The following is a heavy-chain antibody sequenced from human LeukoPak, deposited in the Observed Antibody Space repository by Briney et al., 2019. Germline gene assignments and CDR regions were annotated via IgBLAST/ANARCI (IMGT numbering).Heavy chain of an antibody. CDR2: TGTAGDT. D-gene: IGHD4-23*01. V-gene: IGHV3-13*01. J-gene: IGHJ6*02. Sequence: GGSLRLSCAASGFTFSSYWMHWVRQATGKGLEWVSATGTAGDTYYPGSVKGRFTISRENAKNSLYLQMNSLRAEDTAVYYCAREGDGGPEGMDVWGQGTTVTVSS. CDR3: AREGDGGPEGMDV. CDR1: GFTFSSYW.